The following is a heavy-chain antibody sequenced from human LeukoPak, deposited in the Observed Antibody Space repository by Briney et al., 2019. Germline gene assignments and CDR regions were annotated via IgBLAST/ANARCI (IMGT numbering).Heavy chain of an antibody. CDR1: GGSISSGGYY. J-gene: IGHJ6*02. Sequence: SETLSLTCTVSGGSISSGGYYWSWIRQHPGKGLEWIGYIYYSGSTYYNPSLKSRVTISVDTSKNQFSLRLSSVTAEDTAVYYCARDKGIAAAGYYYYGMDVWGQGTTVTVSS. CDR3: ARDKGIAAAGYYYYGMDV. D-gene: IGHD6-13*01. CDR2: IYYSGST. V-gene: IGHV4-31*03.